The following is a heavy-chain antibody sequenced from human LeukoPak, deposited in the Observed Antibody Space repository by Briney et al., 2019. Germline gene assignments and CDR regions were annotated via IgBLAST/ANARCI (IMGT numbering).Heavy chain of an antibody. D-gene: IGHD3-22*01. V-gene: IGHV3-21*01. CDR1: GFTFGDYA. CDR2: ISSSSSYI. Sequence: TGGSLRLSCTASGFTFGDYAMSWVRQAPGKGLEWVSSISSSSSYIYYADSVKGRFTISRDNAKNSLYLQMNSLRAEDTAVYYCAGVNYYDSSGYYHYWGQGTLVTVSS. CDR3: AGVNYYDSSGYYHY. J-gene: IGHJ4*02.